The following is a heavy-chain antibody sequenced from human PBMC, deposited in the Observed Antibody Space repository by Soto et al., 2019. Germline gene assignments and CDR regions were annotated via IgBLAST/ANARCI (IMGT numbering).Heavy chain of an antibody. CDR1: GFTFSNAW. V-gene: IGHV3-15*01. Sequence: GESLKISCAASGFTFSNAWMSWVRQAPGKGLEWVGRIKSKTDGGTTDYAAPVKGRFTISRDDSKNTLYLQMNSLKTEDTAVYYCTTDLNFDSSGYYPDYFDYWGQATLVTVSS. CDR2: IKSKTDGGTT. D-gene: IGHD3-22*01. J-gene: IGHJ4*02. CDR3: TTDLNFDSSGYYPDYFDY.